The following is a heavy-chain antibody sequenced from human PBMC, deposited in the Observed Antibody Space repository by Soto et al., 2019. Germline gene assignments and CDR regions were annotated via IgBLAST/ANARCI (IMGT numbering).Heavy chain of an antibody. CDR2: IYYSGST. J-gene: IGHJ4*02. V-gene: IGHV4-39*01. CDR3: AVLDYDFWSGSGVDY. CDR1: GGSISSSSYY. Sequence: QLQLQESGPGLVKPSETLSLTCTVSGGSISSSSYYWGWIRQPPGKGLEWIGSIYYSGSTYYNPSHNIRVTISVDTSKNQFSLKLSSVTAADTAVYYCAVLDYDFWSGSGVDYWGQGTLVTVSS. D-gene: IGHD3-3*01.